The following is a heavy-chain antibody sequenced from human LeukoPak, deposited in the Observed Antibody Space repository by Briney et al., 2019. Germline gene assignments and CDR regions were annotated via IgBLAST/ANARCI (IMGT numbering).Heavy chain of an antibody. CDR2: INSDGSST. CDR3: ARSGVVVPAAIAY. Sequence: GGSLRLSCAASGFTFSSYWMDWVRHAPGKGLVWVSRINSDGSSTSYADSVKGRFTISRDNAKNTLYLQMNSLRAEDTAVYYCARSGVVVPAAIAYWGQGTLVTVSS. CDR1: GFTFSSYW. D-gene: IGHD2-2*02. J-gene: IGHJ4*02. V-gene: IGHV3-74*01.